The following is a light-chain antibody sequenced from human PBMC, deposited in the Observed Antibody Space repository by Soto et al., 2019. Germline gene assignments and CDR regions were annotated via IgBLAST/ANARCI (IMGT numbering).Light chain of an antibody. Sequence: QSALTQPRSVYGSPGQSVTLSCTGTSSDVGGYNYVSWYQQHPGKAPKLMMYDVSTRPSGVPDRFSGSKSGNTASLTISGLQAEDEADYFCCSYAGSDTKVFGTGTELTVL. J-gene: IGLJ1*01. V-gene: IGLV2-11*01. CDR1: SSDVGGYNY. CDR2: DVS. CDR3: CSYAGSDTKV.